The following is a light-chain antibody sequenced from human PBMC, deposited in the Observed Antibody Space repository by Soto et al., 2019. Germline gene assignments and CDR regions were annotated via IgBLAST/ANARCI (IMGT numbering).Light chain of an antibody. CDR3: QQYGSSPPMYT. V-gene: IGKV3-20*01. CDR2: GAC. CDR1: QSVSSSY. J-gene: IGKJ2*01. Sequence: EIVLTQSPGTLSLSPGERATLSCRASQSVSSSYLAWYQQKTGQAPRLLIYGACSRATGIPDRFSGSGSGTDFTLTISRLEPEDFAVYYCQQYGSSPPMYTFGQGTKLEIK.